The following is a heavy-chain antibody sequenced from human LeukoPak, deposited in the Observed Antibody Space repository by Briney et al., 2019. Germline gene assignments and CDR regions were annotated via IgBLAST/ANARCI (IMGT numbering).Heavy chain of an antibody. CDR1: GFTFSSYA. J-gene: IGHJ4*02. V-gene: IGHV3-23*01. Sequence: GGCLRLSCAASGFTFSSYAMSWVRQAPGKGLEWVSAISGSGGSTYYADSVKGRFTISRDNSKNTLYLQMNSLRAEDTAVYYCAKDTMEQWLVDYWGQGTLVTVSS. D-gene: IGHD6-19*01. CDR2: ISGSGGST. CDR3: AKDTMEQWLVDY.